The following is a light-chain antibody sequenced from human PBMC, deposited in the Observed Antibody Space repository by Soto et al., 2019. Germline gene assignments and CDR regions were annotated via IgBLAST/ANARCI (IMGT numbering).Light chain of an antibody. Sequence: QLVLTQPPSVSGAPGQRVIISCTGSSSNIGAGYDVKWYQQLPGTAPKLLIYGDTNRPSGVPDRFSGSKSGTSASLAITGLQTEDEADYYCQSYDSRLSVVVFGGGTKLTVL. J-gene: IGLJ2*01. CDR2: GDT. CDR1: SSNIGAGYD. V-gene: IGLV1-40*01. CDR3: QSYDSRLSVVV.